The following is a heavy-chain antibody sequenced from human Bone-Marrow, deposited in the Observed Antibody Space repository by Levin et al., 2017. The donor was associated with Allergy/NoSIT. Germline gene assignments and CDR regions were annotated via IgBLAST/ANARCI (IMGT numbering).Heavy chain of an antibody. Sequence: GGSLRLSCAASGFTFSSYSMNWVRQAPGKGLEWVSSISSSSSYIYYADSVKGRFTISRDNAKNSLYLQMNSLRAEDTAVYYCASRLLGYCSGGSCYDWFDPWGQGTLVTVSS. CDR1: GFTFSSYS. CDR2: ISSSSSYI. J-gene: IGHJ5*02. V-gene: IGHV3-21*01. D-gene: IGHD2-15*01. CDR3: ASRLLGYCSGGSCYDWFDP.